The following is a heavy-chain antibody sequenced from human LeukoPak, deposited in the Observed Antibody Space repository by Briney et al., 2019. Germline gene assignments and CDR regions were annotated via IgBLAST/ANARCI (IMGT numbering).Heavy chain of an antibody. Sequence: GSSVKVSCKASGGTFSSYAISWVRQAPGQGLEWMGGIIPIFGTANYAQKFQGRVTITTDESTSTAYMELSSLRSEDTAVYYCARFTRDYGGNSLSYHFDYWGQGTLVTVYS. CDR2: IIPIFGTA. CDR3: ARFTRDYGGNSLSYHFDY. V-gene: IGHV1-69*05. CDR1: GGTFSSYA. D-gene: IGHD4-23*01. J-gene: IGHJ4*02.